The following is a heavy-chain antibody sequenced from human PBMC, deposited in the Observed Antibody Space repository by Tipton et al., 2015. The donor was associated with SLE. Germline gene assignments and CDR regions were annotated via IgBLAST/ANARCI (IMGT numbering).Heavy chain of an antibody. D-gene: IGHD5-18*01. Sequence: SLRLSCAVSGFTFSSYGMHWVRQAPGKGLEWVAFIRYDGSNKYYADSVKGRFTISRDNSKNTLYLQMNSLRAEDTAVYYCAKGRGGMDTFYYYGMDVWGQGTTVTVSS. CDR3: AKGRGGMDTFYYYGMDV. CDR1: GFTFSSYG. J-gene: IGHJ6*02. CDR2: IRYDGSNK. V-gene: IGHV3-30*02.